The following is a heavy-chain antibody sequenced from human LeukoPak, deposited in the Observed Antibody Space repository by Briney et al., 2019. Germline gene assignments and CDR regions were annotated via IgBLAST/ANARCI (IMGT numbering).Heavy chain of an antibody. V-gene: IGHV3-21*01. D-gene: IGHD4-17*01. Sequence: PGGSLRLSCAASGFTFSSYSMTWVRQAPGKGLEWVSSISSSSSYIYYADSVKGRFTISRDNAKNSLYLQMNSLRAEDTAVYYCARDLNYGDLLYDYWGQGTLVTVSS. CDR2: ISSSSSYI. CDR1: GFTFSSYS. J-gene: IGHJ4*02. CDR3: ARDLNYGDLLYDY.